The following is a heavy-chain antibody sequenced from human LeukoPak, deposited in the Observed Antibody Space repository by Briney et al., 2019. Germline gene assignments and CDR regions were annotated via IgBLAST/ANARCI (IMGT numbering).Heavy chain of an antibody. V-gene: IGHV1-69*13. CDR2: IIPIFGTA. Sequence: ASVKASCKASGGTFSSYAISWVRQAPGQGLEWMGGIIPIFGTANYAQKFQGRVTITADESTSTAYMELSSLRSEDTAVYYCARDVRYSYGYIYYFDYWGQGTLVTVSS. D-gene: IGHD5-18*01. CDR1: GGTFSSYA. CDR3: ARDVRYSYGYIYYFDY. J-gene: IGHJ4*02.